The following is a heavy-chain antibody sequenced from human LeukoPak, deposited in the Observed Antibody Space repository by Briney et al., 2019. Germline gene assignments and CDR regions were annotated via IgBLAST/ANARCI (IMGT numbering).Heavy chain of an antibody. V-gene: IGHV1-18*01. D-gene: IGHD6-13*01. Sequence: ASVEVSCKASGYTFTSYGISWVRQAPGQGLEWMGWISAYNGNTNYAQKLQGRVTMTTDTSTSTAYMELSRLRSEDTAVYYCASGTAAASSLSDYWGQGTLVTVSS. J-gene: IGHJ4*02. CDR1: GYTFTSYG. CDR2: ISAYNGNT. CDR3: ASGTAAASSLSDY.